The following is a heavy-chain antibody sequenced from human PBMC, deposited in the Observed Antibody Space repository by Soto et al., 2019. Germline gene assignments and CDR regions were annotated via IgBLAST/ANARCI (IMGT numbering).Heavy chain of an antibody. J-gene: IGHJ6*02. D-gene: IGHD3-9*01. CDR2: ISGSGGST. CDR1: GFTFSSYA. V-gene: IGHV3-23*01. CDR3: AKDWYYDILTGYKYYYYGMDV. Sequence: PEGSLRLSCAASGFTFSSYAMSWVRQAPGKGLEWVSAISGSGGSTYYADSVKGRFTISRDNSKNTLYLQMNSLRAEDTAVYYCAKDWYYDILTGYKYYYYGMDVWGQGTTVTVSS.